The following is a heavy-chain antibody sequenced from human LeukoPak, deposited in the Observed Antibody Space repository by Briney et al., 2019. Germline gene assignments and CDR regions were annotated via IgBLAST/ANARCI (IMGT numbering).Heavy chain of an antibody. Sequence: SETLSLTCTVSGGSISSYYWSWIRQPPGKGLEWIGYIYYSGSTNYNPSLKSRVTISVDTSKNQFSLKLSSVTAADTAVYYCARESVEWLHSFDYWGQGTLVTVSS. J-gene: IGHJ4*02. CDR2: IYYSGST. V-gene: IGHV4-59*12. D-gene: IGHD3-3*01. CDR1: GGSISSYY. CDR3: ARESVEWLHSFDY.